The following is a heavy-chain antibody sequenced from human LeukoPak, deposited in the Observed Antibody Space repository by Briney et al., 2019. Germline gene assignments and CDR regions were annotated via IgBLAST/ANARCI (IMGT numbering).Heavy chain of an antibody. CDR2: MNPNSGIT. D-gene: IGHD3-10*01. J-gene: IGHJ6*04. Sequence: ASVRVSCKASGYTFTSYDINWLRQAPGQGLEWMGWMNPNSGITGYARKFQGRVAITRNTSISTAYMELSSLRSEDTAVYYCARGSLSSGGRADVWGKGTTVTVSS. V-gene: IGHV1-8*03. CDR1: GYTFTSYD. CDR3: ARGSLSSGGRADV.